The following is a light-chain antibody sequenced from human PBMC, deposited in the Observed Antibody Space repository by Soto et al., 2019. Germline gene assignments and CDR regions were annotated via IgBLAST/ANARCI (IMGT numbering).Light chain of an antibody. J-gene: IGKJ2*01. V-gene: IGKV1-5*01. CDR2: DAS. Sequence: DIQMTQSPSTLSASVGDRVTITCRASQSVTNWLAWYQQKPGKAPNLLIYDASQLQSGIPSRFSGSGSGTEFTLTISSLQPDDFATYYCQQYTTYPYTFGQGTKLEIK. CDR1: QSVTNW. CDR3: QQYTTYPYT.